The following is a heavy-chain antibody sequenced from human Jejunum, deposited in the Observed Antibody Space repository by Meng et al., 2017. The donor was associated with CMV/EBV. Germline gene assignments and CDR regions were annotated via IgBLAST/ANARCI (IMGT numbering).Heavy chain of an antibody. V-gene: IGHV3-21*01. Sequence: FALNTRNMNWVRQAPGKGLEWVSSISFTTNYIYYADSVRGRFTISRDNTKNSLYLQMDSLRAEDTAIYYCAKDVIAISFYNGMDVWGQGTTVTVSS. CDR1: FALNTRN. J-gene: IGHJ6*02. CDR2: ISFTTNYI. CDR3: AKDVIAISFYNGMDV. D-gene: IGHD2-21*01.